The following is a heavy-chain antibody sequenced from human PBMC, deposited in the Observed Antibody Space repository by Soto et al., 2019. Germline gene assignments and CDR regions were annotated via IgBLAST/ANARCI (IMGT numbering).Heavy chain of an antibody. J-gene: IGHJ4*02. V-gene: IGHV1-46*01. Sequence: QVRLVQSGAEVQRPGASLNISCQATGYQFTGSYLHWVRRAPGHGLQWMGMINPDTGSTTYAETFQGRVAMSTDRSAGTVYLGLGSFRSDDTATYYCARQYCSGTSCYWYFDFWGQGTLVTVSS. D-gene: IGHD2-2*01. CDR3: ARQYCSGTSCYWYFDF. CDR2: INPDTGST. CDR1: GYQFTGSY.